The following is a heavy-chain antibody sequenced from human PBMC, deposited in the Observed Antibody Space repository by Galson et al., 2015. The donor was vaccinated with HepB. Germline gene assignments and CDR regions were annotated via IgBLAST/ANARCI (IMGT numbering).Heavy chain of an antibody. D-gene: IGHD3-22*01. Sequence: TLSLTCTVSGGSISSYYWSWIRQPPGKGLEWIGYIYYSGSTNYNPSLKSRVTISVDTSKNQFSLKLSSVTAADTAVYYCARETYYYDSSGSGFDPWGQGTLVTVSS. J-gene: IGHJ5*02. CDR2: IYYSGST. CDR1: GGSISSYY. CDR3: ARETYYYDSSGSGFDP. V-gene: IGHV4-59*01.